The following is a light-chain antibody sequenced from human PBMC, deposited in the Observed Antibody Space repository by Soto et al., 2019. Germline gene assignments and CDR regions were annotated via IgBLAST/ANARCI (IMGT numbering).Light chain of an antibody. CDR3: SSYTNSRSYV. J-gene: IGLJ1*01. V-gene: IGLV2-14*01. CDR1: SSDVGGYNY. CDR2: DVS. Sequence: QSVLTQPASVSGSPGQSITISCTGTSSDVGGYNYVSWYQQHPGRAPKLMIFDVSNRPSGVSDRFSGSKSGNTASLTISGLQAEDEADYYCSSYTNSRSYVFGTGTKVTV.